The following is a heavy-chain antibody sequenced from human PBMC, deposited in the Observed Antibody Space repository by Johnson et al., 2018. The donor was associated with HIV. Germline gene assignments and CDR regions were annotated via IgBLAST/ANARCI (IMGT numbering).Heavy chain of an antibody. CDR3: TTEGDAFDI. V-gene: IGHV3-15*01. J-gene: IGHJ3*02. CDR2: IKSTVDGGTT. CDR1: GFTFSDAW. Sequence: VQLVESGGGFVKPGGSLRLSCAASGFTFSDAWMNWVRQSPGKGLEWVGRIKSTVDGGTTGFPAPVKGRFSISRDDSKNTVYLQMNSLKSEDTAVYYCTTEGDAFDIWGQGTMVTVSS.